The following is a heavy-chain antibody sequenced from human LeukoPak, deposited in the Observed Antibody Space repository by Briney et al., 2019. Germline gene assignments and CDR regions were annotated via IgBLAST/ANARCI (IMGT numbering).Heavy chain of an antibody. CDR1: GFTFDDYG. CDR3: ARKRRDGYNWDH. J-gene: IGHJ4*02. Sequence: PEGSLRLSCAASGFTFDDYGMSWVRQAPGKGLEWVSSISSSSSYIYYADSVKGRFTISRDNAKNSLYLQMNSLRAEDTAVYYCARKRRDGYNWDHWGQGTLVTVSS. D-gene: IGHD5-24*01. CDR2: ISSSSSYI. V-gene: IGHV3-21*01.